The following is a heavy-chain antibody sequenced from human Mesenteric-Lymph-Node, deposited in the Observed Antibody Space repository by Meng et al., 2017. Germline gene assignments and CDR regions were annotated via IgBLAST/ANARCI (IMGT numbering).Heavy chain of an antibody. Sequence: GESLKISCAASGFTFSSYGMHWVRQAPGKGLEWVAVIWYDGSNKYYADSVKGRFTISRDNSKNTLYLQMNSLRAEDTAVYYCARDRVTWAGYYGMDVWGQGTTVTVSS. V-gene: IGHV3-33*08. CDR1: GFTFSSYG. CDR2: IWYDGSNK. CDR3: ARDRVTWAGYYGMDV. J-gene: IGHJ6*02. D-gene: IGHD4-11*01.